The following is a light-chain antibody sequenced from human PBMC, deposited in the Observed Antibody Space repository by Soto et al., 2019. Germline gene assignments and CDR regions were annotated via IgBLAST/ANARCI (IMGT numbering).Light chain of an antibody. Sequence: EIVMTQSPATLSVSPGERATLSCRASQSVSTNLAWYQQKPGQAPRLLIYGASTRAPGIPARFTGSGSGTEFTLPISSLQSADFEVYYCQQYNNWPPWTFGQGTKVEIK. CDR1: QSVSTN. J-gene: IGKJ1*01. CDR3: QQYNNWPPWT. CDR2: GAS. V-gene: IGKV3-15*01.